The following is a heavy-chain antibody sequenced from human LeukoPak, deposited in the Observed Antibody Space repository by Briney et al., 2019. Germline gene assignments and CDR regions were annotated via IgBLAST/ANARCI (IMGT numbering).Heavy chain of an antibody. Sequence: GGSLRLSCAASGFTFSSYGMHWVRQAPGKGLEWVALISFDGVETDYADSVKGRFTISRDSSQNTLYLQMNSLRAEDTAVYYCAKDRGSSSAAYGMDVWGQGTTVTVSS. CDR2: ISFDGVET. CDR1: GFTFSSYG. CDR3: AKDRGSSSAAYGMDV. V-gene: IGHV3-30*18. J-gene: IGHJ6*02. D-gene: IGHD6-13*01.